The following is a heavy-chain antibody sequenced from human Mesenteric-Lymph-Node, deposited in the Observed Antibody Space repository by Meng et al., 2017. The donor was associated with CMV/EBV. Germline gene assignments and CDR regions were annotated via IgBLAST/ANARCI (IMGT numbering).Heavy chain of an antibody. CDR3: AHRLPTIFGYYFDY. CDR1: GFSLTTEGVG. V-gene: IGHV2-5*02. D-gene: IGHD3-3*01. Sequence: FSGFSLTTEGVGVGWIRQPPGKALEWLALIYWDDDKRYSPSLKSRLTITKDTSKDQVVLTMTNMDPVDTATFYCAHRLPTIFGYYFDYWGQGTLVTVSS. J-gene: IGHJ4*02. CDR2: IYWDDDK.